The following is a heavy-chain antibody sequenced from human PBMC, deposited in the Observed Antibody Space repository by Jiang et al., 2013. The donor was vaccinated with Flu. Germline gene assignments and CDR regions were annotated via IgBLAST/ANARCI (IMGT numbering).Heavy chain of an antibody. V-gene: IGHV4-61*08. CDR3: ARDPGFMVFYFQH. J-gene: IGHJ1*01. CDR1: GGSVISEDFY. CDR2: IRHTGTT. Sequence: GPGLVKPSETLSVTCNVSGGSVISEDFYWSWVRQSPGKGLEWIGSIRHTGTTELNPSLRSRITISLDAARNQFSLELRSVTVADTAVYYCARDPGFMVFYFQHWGPXPWSPSPQ. D-gene: IGHD2-8*01.